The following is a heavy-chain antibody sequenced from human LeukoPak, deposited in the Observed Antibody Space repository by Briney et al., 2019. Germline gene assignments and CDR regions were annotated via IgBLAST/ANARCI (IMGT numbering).Heavy chain of an antibody. CDR3: ARAYDFWSGYPSSGDYYFDY. J-gene: IGHJ4*02. CDR1: GGSFSGYY. V-gene: IGHV4-34*01. CDR2: INHSGST. D-gene: IGHD3-3*01. Sequence: PSETLSLTCAVYGGSFSGYYWSWIRQPPGKGLEWIGEINHSGSTNYNPSLKSQVTISVDTSKNQFSLKLSSVTAADTAVYYCARAYDFWSGYPSSGDYYFDYWGQGTLVTVSS.